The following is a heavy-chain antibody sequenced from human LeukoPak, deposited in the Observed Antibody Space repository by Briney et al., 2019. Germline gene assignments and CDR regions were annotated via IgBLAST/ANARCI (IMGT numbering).Heavy chain of an antibody. CDR3: ARAGYDFWSGYAFDY. Sequence: GGSLRLSCAASGFTFSSYWMSWVRQAPGKGLEWVANIKQDGSEKYYVDSVKGRFTISRDNAKNSLYLQMNSLRAEDTAVYYCARAGYDFWSGYAFDYWGQGTLVTVSS. V-gene: IGHV3-7*01. CDR1: GFTFSSYW. CDR2: IKQDGSEK. J-gene: IGHJ4*02. D-gene: IGHD3-3*01.